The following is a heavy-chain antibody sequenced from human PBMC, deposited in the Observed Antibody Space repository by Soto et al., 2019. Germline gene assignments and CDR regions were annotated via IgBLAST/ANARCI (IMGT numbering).Heavy chain of an antibody. Sequence: GGSLRLSCAASGFTFDDYAMHWVRQAPGKGLEWVSGISWNSGSIGYADAVKGRFTITRDNAKNSLYLQMNSLRAEDTALYYCAKGIYDCYGTNSSVPWCQGTLVTVS. V-gene: IGHV3-9*01. CDR3: AKGIYDCYGTNSSVP. D-gene: IGHD2-21*01. CDR2: ISWNSGSI. CDR1: GFTFDDYA. J-gene: IGHJ5*02.